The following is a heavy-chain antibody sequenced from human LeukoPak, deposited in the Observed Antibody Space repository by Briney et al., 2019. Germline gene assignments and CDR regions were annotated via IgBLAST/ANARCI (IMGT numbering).Heavy chain of an antibody. D-gene: IGHD4-23*01. CDR3: ARGEEMTTVVTDYFDY. CDR1: GYTFTGYY. J-gene: IGHJ4*02. CDR2: INPNSGGT. Sequence: ASVKVSCKASGYTFTGYYMHWVRQAPGQGLEWMGWINPNSGGTNYAQKFQGRVTMTRETSISTAYMELSRLRSDDAAVYYCARGEEMTTVVTDYFDYWGQGTLVTVSS. V-gene: IGHV1-2*02.